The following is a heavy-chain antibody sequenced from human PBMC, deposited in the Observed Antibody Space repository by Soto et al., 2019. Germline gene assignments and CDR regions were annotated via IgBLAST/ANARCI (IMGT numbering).Heavy chain of an antibody. CDR1: GGSISSSSYY. J-gene: IGHJ2*01. Sequence: QLQLQESGPGLVKPSETLSLTCTVSGGSISSSSYYWGWIRQPPGKGLEWIGSIYYSGSTYYNPSLNSRVTISVATSKNQSSLKLSSVTAADKAVYYCARQQYYYDSSGYRYWYFDLWGRGTLVTVSS. D-gene: IGHD3-22*01. CDR2: IYYSGST. V-gene: IGHV4-39*01. CDR3: ARQQYYYDSSGYRYWYFDL.